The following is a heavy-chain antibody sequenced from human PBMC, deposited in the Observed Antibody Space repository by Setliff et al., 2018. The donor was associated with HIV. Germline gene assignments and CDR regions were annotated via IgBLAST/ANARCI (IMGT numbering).Heavy chain of an antibody. V-gene: IGHV4-34*01. Sequence: SETLSLTCAVYGGSFSGNYWNWIRQSPGKGLEWIGKIDHSGGTDYNPSLLSRVTISKDTSKNQFSLILSSVTAADTAVYFCVRGRRDFSSSFSPNFDYWGQGTLVTV. CDR1: GGSFSGNY. CDR3: VRGRRDFSSSFSPNFDY. D-gene: IGHD6-6*01. J-gene: IGHJ4*02. CDR2: IDHSGGT.